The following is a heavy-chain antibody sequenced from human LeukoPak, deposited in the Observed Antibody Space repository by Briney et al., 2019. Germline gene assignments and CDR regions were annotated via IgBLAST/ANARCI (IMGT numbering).Heavy chain of an antibody. CDR3: AKDQDYDNYEWDY. J-gene: IGHJ4*02. CDR2: IRFDGTLK. Sequence: PGGSLRLSCAASGFTFLSYGMHWVRQAPGKGLEWVAFIRFDGTLKYYADSVKGRFTISRDNSKKTVYLQMNSLRADDTAVYYCAKDQDYDNYEWDYWGQGTLVTVSS. CDR1: GFTFLSYG. V-gene: IGHV3-30*02. D-gene: IGHD3-3*01.